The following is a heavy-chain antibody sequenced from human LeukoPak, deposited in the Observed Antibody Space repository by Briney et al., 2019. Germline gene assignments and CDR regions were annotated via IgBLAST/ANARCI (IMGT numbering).Heavy chain of an antibody. CDR3: ATSAESTVYYFDY. CDR1: GFTFSIYA. V-gene: IGHV3-23*01. Sequence: PGGSLRLSCAASGFTFSIYAMGWVRQAPGKGLEWVSGINDNGGNTYYADSVKGRFTISRDSSKNTLYLQMNSLRAEDTAVYYCATSAESTVYYFDYWGQGTLVTVSS. J-gene: IGHJ4*02. D-gene: IGHD1-1*01. CDR2: INDNGGNT.